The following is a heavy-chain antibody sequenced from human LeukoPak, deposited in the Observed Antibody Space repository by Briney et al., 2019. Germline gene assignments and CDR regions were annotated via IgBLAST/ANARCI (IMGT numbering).Heavy chain of an antibody. CDR2: ISYSGST. CDR3: ARRYSSSVDYYYYYMDV. J-gene: IGHJ6*03. D-gene: IGHD6-6*01. V-gene: IGHV4-59*11. CDR1: RDSISSHH. Sequence: KPSQTLSLTRTVHRDSISSHHWSWIRQPPGKGLEWIGYISYSGSTNYNPSLRSRATISVDTSKNQFSLKVSSVTAADTAVYYSARRYSSSVDYYYYYMDVSDKGTTATASS.